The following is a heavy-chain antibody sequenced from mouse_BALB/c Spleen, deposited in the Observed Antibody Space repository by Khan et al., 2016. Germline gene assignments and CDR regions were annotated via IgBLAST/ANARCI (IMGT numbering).Heavy chain of an antibody. CDR2: ISYDGSN. V-gene: IGHV3-6*02. J-gene: IGHJ2*01. D-gene: IGHD2-4*01. CDR1: GYSITSGYY. CDR3: ARDEEMITTRYFDY. Sequence: EVQLQESGPGLVKPSQSLSLTYSVTGYSITSGYYWNWIRQFPGNKLEWMGYISYDGSNNYNPSLKNRISITRDTSKNQFFLKLNSVTTEDTATYYCARDEEMITTRYFDYWGQGTTLTVSS.